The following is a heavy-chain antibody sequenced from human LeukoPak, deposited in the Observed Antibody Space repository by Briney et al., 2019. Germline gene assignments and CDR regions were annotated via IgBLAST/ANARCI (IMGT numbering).Heavy chain of an antibody. D-gene: IGHD2-2*01. CDR1: GFTFSSYW. CDR3: ARERLGYCSSTSCYYYGMDV. V-gene: IGHV3-7*01. Sequence: PGGSLRPSCAASGFTFSSYWMSWVRQAPGKGLEWVANIKQDGSEKYYVDSVKGRFTISRDNAKNSLYLQMNSLRAEDTAVYYCARERLGYCSSTSCYYYGMDVWGQGTTVTVSS. CDR2: IKQDGSEK. J-gene: IGHJ6*02.